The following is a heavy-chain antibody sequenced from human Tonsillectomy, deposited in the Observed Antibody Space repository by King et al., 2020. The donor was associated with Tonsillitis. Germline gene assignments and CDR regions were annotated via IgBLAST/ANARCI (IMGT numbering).Heavy chain of an antibody. Sequence: VQLVESGGGVVQPGRSLRLSCAASGFIFSNFAMHWVRQAPGKGLEWVAIISFDGSNKYYADSVKGRFSISRDNSKNTLYLQMNSLRAVDSAVYYCAREENSFRIDSWGQGTLVTVSP. V-gene: IGHV3-30*04. CDR3: AREENSFRIDS. CDR1: GFIFSNFA. CDR2: ISFDGSNK. J-gene: IGHJ4*02. D-gene: IGHD5-18*01.